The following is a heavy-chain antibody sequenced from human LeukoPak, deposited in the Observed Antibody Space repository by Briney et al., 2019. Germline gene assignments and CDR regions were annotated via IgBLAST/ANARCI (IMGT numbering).Heavy chain of an antibody. CDR3: TTGGYTYGSLVDY. CDR2: NNSDGSST. D-gene: IGHD5-18*01. J-gene: IGHJ4*02. CDR1: GFTFSSYW. V-gene: IGHV3-74*01. Sequence: GGSLRLSCGASGFTFSSYWMHWVRQAPGKGLVWVSRNNSDGSSTNYADSVKGRFAISRDNAKNTLYLQMSSLRAEDTAVYYCTTGGYTYGSLVDYWGQGTLVTVSS.